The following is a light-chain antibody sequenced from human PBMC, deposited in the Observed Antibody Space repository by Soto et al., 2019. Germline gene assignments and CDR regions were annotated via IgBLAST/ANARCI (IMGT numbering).Light chain of an antibody. V-gene: IGKV3-11*01. CDR2: AAS. CDR3: QQYSNWPQS. CDR1: QSVSSY. Sequence: EIVLTQSPATLSLSPGERATVSCRASQSVSSYLAWYQQKPGQAPRLLIYAASSRATGSPDRFSGGGSGTEFTLTISSLQSEDFAFYYCQQYSNWPQSFGQGTKVDI. J-gene: IGKJ1*01.